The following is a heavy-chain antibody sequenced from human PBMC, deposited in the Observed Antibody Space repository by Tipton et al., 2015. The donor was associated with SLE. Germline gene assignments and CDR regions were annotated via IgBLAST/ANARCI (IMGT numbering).Heavy chain of an antibody. Sequence: SLRLSCVGSGFTFSDSYMNWVRQAPGKGLEWVSYISSSGSTIYYADSVKGRFTVSRDNAQASLYLQMNNVRADDTAVYYCARDRRAYDFIPASPDDGIDVWGRGTTVTVS. CDR1: GFTFSDSY. CDR3: ARDRRAYDFIPASPDDGIDV. J-gene: IGHJ6*02. V-gene: IGHV3-11*04. D-gene: IGHD3/OR15-3a*01. CDR2: ISSSGSTI.